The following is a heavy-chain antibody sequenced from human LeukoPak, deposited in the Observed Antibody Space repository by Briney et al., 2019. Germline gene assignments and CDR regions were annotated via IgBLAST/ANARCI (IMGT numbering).Heavy chain of an antibody. CDR3: ARDQDIVVVPAALDV. J-gene: IGHJ6*02. Sequence: GRSLRLSCAASGFTFSSYAMHWVRQAPGKGLEWVAVISYDGSNKYCADSVKGRFTISRDNSKNTLYLQMNSLRAEDTAVYYCARDQDIVVVPAALDVWGQGTTVTVSS. V-gene: IGHV3-30-3*01. D-gene: IGHD2-2*01. CDR2: ISYDGSNK. CDR1: GFTFSSYA.